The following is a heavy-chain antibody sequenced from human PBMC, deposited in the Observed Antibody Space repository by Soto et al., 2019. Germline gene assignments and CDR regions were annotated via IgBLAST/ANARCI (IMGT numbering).Heavy chain of an antibody. CDR1: GGSISSYY. D-gene: IGHD6-13*01. J-gene: IGHJ6*02. CDR3: ARDRDSSSWYGDYYSMDV. Sequence: PSETLSLTCTVSGGSISSYYWSWIRQPPGKGLEWIGYIYYSGSTNYNPSLKSRVTISVDTSKNQFSLKLSSVTAADTAVCYCARDRDSSSWYGDYYSMDVWGQGTTVTVSS. V-gene: IGHV4-59*01. CDR2: IYYSGST.